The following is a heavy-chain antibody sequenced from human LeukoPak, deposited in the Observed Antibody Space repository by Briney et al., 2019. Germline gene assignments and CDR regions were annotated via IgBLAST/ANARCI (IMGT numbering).Heavy chain of an antibody. CDR2: IGVGGDT. D-gene: IGHD6-6*01. CDR1: GFTFNIYD. Sequence: GGSLRLSCAASGFTFNIYDMHWVRQVTGEGLEWVSTIGVGGDTYYPGSVKGQFTISRENAKNSLYLQMNNLRAGDTAVYYCARAPSYSSASWGYYGMDVWGQGTTVTVSS. J-gene: IGHJ6*02. V-gene: IGHV3-13*01. CDR3: ARAPSYSSASWGYYGMDV.